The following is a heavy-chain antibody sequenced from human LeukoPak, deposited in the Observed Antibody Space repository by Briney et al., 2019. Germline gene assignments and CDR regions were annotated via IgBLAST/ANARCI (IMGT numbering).Heavy chain of an antibody. CDR3: AREKVPAIGWFDP. CDR1: GYTFTSYD. D-gene: IGHD2-2*01. V-gene: IGHV1-2*02. J-gene: IGHJ5*02. Sequence: GASVKVSCKASGYTFTSYDINWVRQATGQGLEWMGWINPNSGGTNYAQKFQGRVTMTRDTSISTAYMELSRLRSDDTAVYYCAREKVPAIGWFDPWGQGTLVTVSS. CDR2: INPNSGGT.